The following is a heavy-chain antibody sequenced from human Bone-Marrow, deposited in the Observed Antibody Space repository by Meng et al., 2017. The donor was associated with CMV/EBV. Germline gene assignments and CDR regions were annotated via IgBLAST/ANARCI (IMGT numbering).Heavy chain of an antibody. D-gene: IGHD3-10*01. Sequence: ASVQVSCKASGYTFTGYYMHWVRQAPGQGLEWMGWINPNSGGTNYAQKFQGRVTMTRDTSISTAYMELSRLRSDDTAVYYCARDSQEHSGTKGYYYYYGMDVWGQGTTVTVSS. CDR2: INPNSGGT. J-gene: IGHJ6*02. CDR1: GYTFTGYY. CDR3: ARDSQEHSGTKGYYYYYGMDV. V-gene: IGHV1-2*02.